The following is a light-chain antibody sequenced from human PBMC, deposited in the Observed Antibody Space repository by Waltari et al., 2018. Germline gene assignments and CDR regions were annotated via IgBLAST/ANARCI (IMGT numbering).Light chain of an antibody. CDR3: QQYNNWPRGT. CDR1: QSVSSN. CDR2: GAS. J-gene: IGKJ2*01. Sequence: IVTTQSPATLSVSQGVRATLSCRASQSVSSNLAWYQQKHGPAPRLLIYGASTRATGIPARFSGSGSGTEFTLTISSLQSEDFAVYYCQQYNNWPRGTFGQGTKLEIK. V-gene: IGKV3-15*01.